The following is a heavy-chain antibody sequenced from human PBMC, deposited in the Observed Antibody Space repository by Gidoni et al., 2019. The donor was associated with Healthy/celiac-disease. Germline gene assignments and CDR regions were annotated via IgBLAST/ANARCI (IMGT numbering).Heavy chain of an antibody. CDR2: IDWDDDK. Sequence: QVTLRESGPALVKPTQTLTLTCTFSGFSLSTSGMCVSWIRQPPGKALEWLALIDWDDDKYYSTSLKTRLTISKDTSKNQVVLTMTNMDPVDTATYYCARSIYYDSPPGYFDYWGQGTLVTVSS. D-gene: IGHD3-22*01. CDR3: ARSIYYDSPPGYFDY. J-gene: IGHJ4*02. CDR1: GFSLSTSGMC. V-gene: IGHV2-70*01.